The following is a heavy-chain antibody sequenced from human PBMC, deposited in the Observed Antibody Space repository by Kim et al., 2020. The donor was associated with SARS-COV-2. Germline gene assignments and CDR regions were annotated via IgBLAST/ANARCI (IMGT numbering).Heavy chain of an antibody. CDR3: ARELPATDV. Sequence: ISYAYSVKGRFTISRDNAKNSLYLQMNRLRDEDTAVYYCARELPATDVWGQGTTVAVSS. J-gene: IGHJ6*02. D-gene: IGHD2-15*01. CDR2: I. V-gene: IGHV3-48*02.